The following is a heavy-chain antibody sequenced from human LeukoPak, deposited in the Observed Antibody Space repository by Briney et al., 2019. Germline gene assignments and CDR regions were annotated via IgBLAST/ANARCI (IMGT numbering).Heavy chain of an antibody. Sequence: PSETLSLTCTVSGGSISSYYWSWIRQPPGKGLEWMGYIYYSGSTNYNPSLKSRVTISVDTSKNQFSLKLSSVTAADTAVYYCASLSRGSYDCFDPWGQGTLVTVSS. D-gene: IGHD1-26*01. CDR2: IYYSGST. V-gene: IGHV4-59*01. CDR3: ASLSRGSYDCFDP. CDR1: GGSISSYY. J-gene: IGHJ5*02.